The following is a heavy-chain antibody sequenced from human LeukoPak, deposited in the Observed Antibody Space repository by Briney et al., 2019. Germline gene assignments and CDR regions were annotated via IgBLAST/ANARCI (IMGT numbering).Heavy chain of an antibody. J-gene: IGHJ4*02. Sequence: SGPALVKPTHTLTLTCTFSGFSLSTSGMCVSWIRQPPGKALEWLARIDWDDDKYYSTSLKTRLTISKDTSKNQVVLTMTNMDPVDTATYYCARIYRLRVYSGSFHFDYSGQGTLVTVSS. CDR3: ARIYRLRVYSGSFHFDY. CDR2: IDWDDDK. V-gene: IGHV2-70*11. D-gene: IGHD1-26*01. CDR1: GFSLSTSGMC.